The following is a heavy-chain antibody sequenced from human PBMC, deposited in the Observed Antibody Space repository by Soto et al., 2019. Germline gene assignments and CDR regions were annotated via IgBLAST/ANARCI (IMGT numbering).Heavy chain of an antibody. J-gene: IGHJ4*01. CDR2: INPNSGGT. Sequence: ASVKVSCKASGYTFTDYYVHWVRQAPGQGLEWMGWINPNSGGTKSAQKFQGRVTMTRDTSISTAYMELSRLRSDDTAVYYCARRKRDYYDSSGYHYYFDYWGHGTLVTVSS. V-gene: IGHV1-2*02. CDR3: ARRKRDYYDSSGYHYYFDY. CDR1: GYTFTDYY. D-gene: IGHD3-22*01.